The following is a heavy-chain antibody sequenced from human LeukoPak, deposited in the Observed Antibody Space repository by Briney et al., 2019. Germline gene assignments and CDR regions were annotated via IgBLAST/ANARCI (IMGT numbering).Heavy chain of an antibody. V-gene: IGHV1-18*04. CDR3: AREWGIAAAGPNSDY. J-gene: IGHJ4*02. CDR2: INPNNGNT. CDR1: GYTFTGYY. D-gene: IGHD6-13*01. Sequence: VASVKVSCKASGYTFTGYYMHWVRQAPGQGLEWMGRINPNNGNTNYAQKLQGRVTMTTDTSTSTAYMELRSLRSDDTAVYYCAREWGIAAAGPNSDYWGQGTLVTVSS.